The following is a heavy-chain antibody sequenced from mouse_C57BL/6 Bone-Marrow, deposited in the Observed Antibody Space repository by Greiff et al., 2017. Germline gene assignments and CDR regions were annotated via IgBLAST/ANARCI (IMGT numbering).Heavy chain of an antibody. CDR3: ARGDCSNLYAREY. CDR2: INPGSGGT. D-gene: IGHD2-5*01. V-gene: IGHV1-54*01. J-gene: IGHJ4*01. Sequence: QVQLQQSGAELVRPGTSVKVSCKASGYAFTNYLIEWVKQRPGQGLEWIGVINPGSGGTTYNEKFKGKARLTADKSSSTAYMQLSSLTSEDSAVYFCARGDCSNLYAREYWGQGTSVTVSS. CDR1: GYAFTNYL.